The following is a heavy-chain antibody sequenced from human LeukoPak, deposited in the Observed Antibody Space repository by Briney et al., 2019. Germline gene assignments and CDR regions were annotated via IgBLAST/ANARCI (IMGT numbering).Heavy chain of an antibody. V-gene: IGHV3-30-3*01. CDR1: GFTFSSYA. Sequence: GGSLRLSCAASGFTFSSYAMHWVRQAPGKGLEWVAVISYDGSNKYYADSVKGRFTISRDNSKNTLYLQMNSLRAEDTAVYYCARAGLLWFGELLYYFDYWGQGTLVTVSS. CDR2: ISYDGSNK. CDR3: ARAGLLWFGELLYYFDY. J-gene: IGHJ4*02. D-gene: IGHD3-10*01.